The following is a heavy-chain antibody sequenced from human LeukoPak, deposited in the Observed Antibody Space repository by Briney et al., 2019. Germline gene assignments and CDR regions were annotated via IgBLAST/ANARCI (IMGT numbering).Heavy chain of an antibody. CDR3: ASNQLGDYYYYGMDV. J-gene: IGHJ6*02. Sequence: ASVKVSCKASGYTFTSYGISWVRQAPGQGLEWMGWISAYNGNTKYAQKLQGRVTMTTDTSTSTAYMELRSLRSDDTAVYYCASNQLGDYYYYGMDVWGQGTTVTVSS. CDR2: ISAYNGNT. D-gene: IGHD1-14*01. V-gene: IGHV1-18*01. CDR1: GYTFTSYG.